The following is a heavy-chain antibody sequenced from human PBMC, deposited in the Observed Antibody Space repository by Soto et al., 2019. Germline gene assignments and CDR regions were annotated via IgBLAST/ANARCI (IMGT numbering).Heavy chain of an antibody. D-gene: IGHD6-13*01. CDR1: CGTFSGYY. V-gene: IGHV4-34*08. J-gene: IGHJ6*03. CDR2: ITDSVIN. CDR3: ATITAYSPHQVA. Sequence: PSETLSLTCAVSCGTFSGYYLNWIRQPPGNGLYCIGEITDSVINNXXPSLKSRXXIRLVTSKNQXPLQLTHVTAAYQAVYYCATITAYSPHQVAWRKGTTVTVSS.